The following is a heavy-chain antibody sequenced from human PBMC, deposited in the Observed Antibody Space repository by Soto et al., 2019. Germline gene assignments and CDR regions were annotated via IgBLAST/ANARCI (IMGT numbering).Heavy chain of an antibody. D-gene: IGHD3-22*01. V-gene: IGHV4-4*02. CDR1: GGSISSSNW. CDR3: ARGIGYYYDSGRSAFDI. J-gene: IGHJ3*02. CDR2: IYHSGST. Sequence: QVQLQESGPGLVKPSGTLSLTCAVSGGSISSSNWWSWVRQPPGKGLEWIGEIYHSGSTNYNPSLKRRVTISVDKSKNQFSLKLSSVTAADTAVYYCARGIGYYYDSGRSAFDIWGQGTMVTVSS.